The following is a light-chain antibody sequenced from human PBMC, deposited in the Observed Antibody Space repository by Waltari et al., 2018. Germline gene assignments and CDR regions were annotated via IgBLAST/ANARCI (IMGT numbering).Light chain of an antibody. CDR1: QSVSTY. Sequence: EIVLTQSPATLSLSPGERATLSCRASQSVSTYLAWYQHKPGQAPRLLIYDASNRATGIPARFSGGGSGTDFTLTISSLEPDDFAVYYCQQRTNGPPVTFGQGTRLDLK. V-gene: IGKV3-11*01. J-gene: IGKJ5*01. CDR2: DAS. CDR3: QQRTNGPPVT.